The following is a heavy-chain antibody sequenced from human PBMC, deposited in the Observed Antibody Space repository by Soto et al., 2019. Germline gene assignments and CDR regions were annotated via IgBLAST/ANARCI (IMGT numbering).Heavy chain of an antibody. CDR1: GYTFTSYG. V-gene: IGHV1-18*01. D-gene: IGHD2-2*01. Sequence: GASVKVSCKASGYTFTSYGISWVRQAPGQGLEWMGWISAYNGNTNYVQKLQGRVTMTTDTSTSTAYMELRSLRSDDTAVYYCAREDIVVVPAASPLDYWGQGTLVTVSS. CDR2: ISAYNGNT. J-gene: IGHJ4*01. CDR3: AREDIVVVPAASPLDY.